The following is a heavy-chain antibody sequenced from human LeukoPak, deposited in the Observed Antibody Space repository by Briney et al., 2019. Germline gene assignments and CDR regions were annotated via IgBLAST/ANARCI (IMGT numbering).Heavy chain of an antibody. Sequence: SETLSLTCTVSGGSISSYYWSWIRQPSGKGLEWIGYIYNSGSTNYSPSLMSRVTISVDTSTNQFSLKLSSVTAADTAVYYCARLVVVPRRFYFGLWGRGILVTVSS. J-gene: IGHJ2*01. CDR1: GGSISSYY. V-gene: IGHV4-59*01. D-gene: IGHD2-15*01. CDR2: IYNSGST. CDR3: ARLVVVPRRFYFGL.